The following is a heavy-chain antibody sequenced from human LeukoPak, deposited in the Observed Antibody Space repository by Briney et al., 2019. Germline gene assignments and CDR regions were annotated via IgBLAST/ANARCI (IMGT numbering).Heavy chain of an antibody. CDR1: GFTFSSYA. J-gene: IGHJ3*02. V-gene: IGHV3-74*01. CDR3: ARDRSDFWSGEGAFDI. Sequence: GGSLRLSCAASGFTFSSYAMSWVRQAPGKGLVWVSRINTDGSSTSYADSVKGRFTISRDNAKNTLYLQMNSLRAEDTAVYYCARDRSDFWSGEGAFDIWGQGTMVTVSS. CDR2: INTDGSST. D-gene: IGHD3-3*01.